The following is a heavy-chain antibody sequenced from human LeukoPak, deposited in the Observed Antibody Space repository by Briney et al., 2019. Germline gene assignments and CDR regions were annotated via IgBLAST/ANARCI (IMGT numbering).Heavy chain of an antibody. CDR1: GGSISSGSYY. CDR3: ARVRPRKVYIVGATYDAFDI. D-gene: IGHD1-26*01. Sequence: PSETLSLTCTVSGGSISSGSYYWSWIRQPAEKGLEWIGRIYNSGSTNYNPSLKSRVTISVDTSKNQFSLKLSSVTAADTAVYYCARVRPRKVYIVGATYDAFDIWGQGTMVTVSS. J-gene: IGHJ3*02. V-gene: IGHV4-61*10. CDR2: IYNSGST.